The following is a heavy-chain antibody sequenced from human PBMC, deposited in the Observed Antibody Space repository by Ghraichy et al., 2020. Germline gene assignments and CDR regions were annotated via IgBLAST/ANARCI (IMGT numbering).Heavy chain of an antibody. CDR3: ASAPYDGTWEAFDY. Sequence: SETLSLTCTVSGGSISNTHYYWGWIRQPPGKGLEWIGSMYYSGATYDNPSLKSRVTISVDTSKNQFSLKLSSVTAADTAVYYCASAPYDGTWEAFDYWGQRPLVTVSS. V-gene: IGHV4-39*01. D-gene: IGHD3-16*01. J-gene: IGHJ4*02. CDR1: GGSISNTHYY. CDR2: MYYSGAT.